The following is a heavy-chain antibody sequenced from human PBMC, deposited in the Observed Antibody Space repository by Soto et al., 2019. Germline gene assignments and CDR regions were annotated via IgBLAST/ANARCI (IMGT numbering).Heavy chain of an antibody. J-gene: IGHJ6*02. Sequence: PEGSLRLSCAASGFTFSSYAMNWVRQAPGKGLEWVSAISGSAGGTYYADSVKGRFTISRDNSKNTLYLQMNSLRAEDTAVYYCATTVTPESYYYYGMDVWGHGTTVTV. D-gene: IGHD4-17*01. CDR1: GFTFSSYA. CDR3: ATTVTPESYYYYGMDV. CDR2: ISGSAGGT. V-gene: IGHV3-23*01.